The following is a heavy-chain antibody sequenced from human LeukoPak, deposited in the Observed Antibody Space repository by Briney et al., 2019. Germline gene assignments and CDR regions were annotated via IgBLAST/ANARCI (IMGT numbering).Heavy chain of an antibody. CDR2: IDSDGSST. J-gene: IGHJ3*02. CDR1: GFTFSRYW. CDR3: ARAPPSSGYSYHFDI. Sequence: GGSLRLSCAASGFTFSRYWMHWVRQVPGKGLVLVSRIDSDGSSTEYADSVQGRFTISRDNDRNTLYLQMDSLRVEDTAVYYCARAPPSSGYSYHFDIWGQGTMVTVSS. V-gene: IGHV3-74*01. D-gene: IGHD5-18*01.